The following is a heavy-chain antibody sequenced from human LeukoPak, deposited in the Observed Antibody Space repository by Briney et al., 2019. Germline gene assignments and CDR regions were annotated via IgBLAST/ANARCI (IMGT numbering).Heavy chain of an antibody. J-gene: IGHJ4*02. CDR3: AREGRRGYSYGNLDY. V-gene: IGHV3-30*03. D-gene: IGHD5-18*01. CDR1: GFTVSSNY. Sequence: GGSLRLSCAASGFTVSSNYMSWVRQAPGKGLEWVAVISYDGSNKYYADSVKGRFTISRDNSKNTLYLQMNSLRAEDTAVYYCAREGRRGYSYGNLDYWGQGTLVTVSS. CDR2: ISYDGSNK.